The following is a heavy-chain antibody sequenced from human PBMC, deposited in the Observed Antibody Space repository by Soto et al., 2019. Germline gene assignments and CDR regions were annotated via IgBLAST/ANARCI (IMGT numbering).Heavy chain of an antibody. CDR1: GFTFTNYW. CDR3: ARPQYLPDDVFDV. V-gene: IGHV3-74*01. Sequence: EMQLVESGVGLVQPGGSLRLSCAASGFTFTNYWMQWVRQAPGKGLVWVSRINSDGSSTSHADSVKGRFTISRGNAKNSLYLQLSSLRAEDTAVYYCARPQYLPDDVFDVWGRGTVVTVSS. D-gene: IGHD2-2*01. J-gene: IGHJ3*01. CDR2: INSDGSST.